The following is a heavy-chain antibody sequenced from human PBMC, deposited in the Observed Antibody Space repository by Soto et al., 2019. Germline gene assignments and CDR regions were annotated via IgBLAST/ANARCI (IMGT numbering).Heavy chain of an antibody. Sequence: PSETLSLTCVVYGESFGGFYWSWVRQSPGKGLEWIGEISQTETTAYSPSLKSRVSISADTSKKQFSLTLASVTAADTAVYYCVHSPNVAVDHWGHGTLVTVSS. CDR1: GESFGGFY. CDR3: VHSPNVAVDH. V-gene: IGHV4-34*01. CDR2: ISQTETT. J-gene: IGHJ4*01. D-gene: IGHD2-15*01.